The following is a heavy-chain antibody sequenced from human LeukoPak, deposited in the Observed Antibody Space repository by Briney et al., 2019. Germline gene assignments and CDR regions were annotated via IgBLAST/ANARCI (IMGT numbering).Heavy chain of an antibody. J-gene: IGHJ4*02. Sequence: GGSLRLSCAASGFTFDDYAMHWVRQAPGKGLEWVSGISWNSGSIGYADSVKGRFTISRDNAKNSLYLQMNSLRAEDTALYFCAKDHYYGSGSTMYYFDYWGQGTLVTVSS. CDR2: ISWNSGSI. V-gene: IGHV3-9*01. CDR3: AKDHYYGSGSTMYYFDY. CDR1: GFTFDDYA. D-gene: IGHD3-10*01.